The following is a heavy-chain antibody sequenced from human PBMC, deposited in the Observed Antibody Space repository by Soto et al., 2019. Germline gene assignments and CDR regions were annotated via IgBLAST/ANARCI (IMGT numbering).Heavy chain of an antibody. V-gene: IGHV5-10-1*01. Sequence: GESLKISCKGSGYSFTSYWISWVRQMPGKGLEWMGRIDPSDSYTNYSPSFQGHVTISADKSISTAYLQWSSLKASDTAMYYCARHVSQTAWSFQHWGQGTLVTVSS. J-gene: IGHJ1*01. CDR3: ARHVSQTAWSFQH. CDR2: IDPSDSYT. D-gene: IGHD2-8*02. CDR1: GYSFTSYW.